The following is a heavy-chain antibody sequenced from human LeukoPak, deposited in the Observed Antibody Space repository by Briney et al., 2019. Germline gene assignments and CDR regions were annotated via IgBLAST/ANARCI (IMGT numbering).Heavy chain of an antibody. CDR1: GGSFSGYY. V-gene: IGHV4-34*01. D-gene: IGHD6-19*01. CDR3: ARRWPPATAQPYVSGPWFDP. CDR2: INHSGST. Sequence: SETLSLTCAVYGGSFSGYYWSWIRQPPGKGLEWIGEINHSGSTNYNPSLKSRVTISVDTSKNQFSLKLSSVTAADTAVYYCARRWPPATAQPYVSGPWFDPWGQGTLVTVSS. J-gene: IGHJ5*02.